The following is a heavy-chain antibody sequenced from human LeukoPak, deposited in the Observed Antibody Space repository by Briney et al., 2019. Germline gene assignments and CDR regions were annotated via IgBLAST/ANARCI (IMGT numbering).Heavy chain of an antibody. V-gene: IGHV4-34*01. CDR1: GGSFSGYY. D-gene: IGHD3-22*01. Sequence: SETLSLTCAVYGGSFSGYYWSWIRQPPGKGLEWIGEINHSGSTNCNPSLKSRVTISVDTSKNQFSLKLSSVTAADTAVYYCARPPYYDSSGYQFDPWGQGTLVTVSS. CDR3: ARPPYYDSSGYQFDP. J-gene: IGHJ5*02. CDR2: INHSGST.